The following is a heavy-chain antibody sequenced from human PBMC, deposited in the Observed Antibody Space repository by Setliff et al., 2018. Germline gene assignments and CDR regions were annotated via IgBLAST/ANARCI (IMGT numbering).Heavy chain of an antibody. CDR3: GGVGLLQSFDT. J-gene: IGHJ3*02. Sequence: KPSETLSLTCSVSGGSISSRSYYWGWIRQPPGKGLEWIGSIYDSGSSHYSPSLRSRVTISVDTSKNQFSLKLTSVTAADTAVYYCGGVGLLQSFDTWGRGTKVTVSS. D-gene: IGHD3-22*01. CDR1: GGSISSRSYY. CDR2: IYDSGSS. V-gene: IGHV4-39*01.